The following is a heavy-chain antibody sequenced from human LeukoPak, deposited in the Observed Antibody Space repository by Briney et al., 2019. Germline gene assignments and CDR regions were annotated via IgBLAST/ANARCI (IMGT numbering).Heavy chain of an antibody. CDR2: TRNKANSYTT. V-gene: IGHV3-72*01. J-gene: IGHJ6*02. Sequence: GGSLRLSCAASGFTFSDHYMDWVRQAPGKGLEWVGRTRNKANSYTTEYAASVKGRFTISRDDSKNSLYLQMNSLKTEDTAVYYCAREDLYYDFWSGYNYYYYGMDVWGQGTTVTVSS. CDR1: GFTFSDHY. D-gene: IGHD3-3*01. CDR3: AREDLYYDFWSGYNYYYYGMDV.